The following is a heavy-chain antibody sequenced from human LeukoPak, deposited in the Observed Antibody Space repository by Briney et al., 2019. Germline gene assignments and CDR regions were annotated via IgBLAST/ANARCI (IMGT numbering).Heavy chain of an antibody. J-gene: IGHJ4*02. Sequence: SVKVSCKASGGTFSTYAISWVRQAPGPGLELMGRIIPMLGIANYAQKFQGRVTITADKSTSTAYMELSSLRSEDTAVYYCARVPYCGGDCYSFADYWGQGTLVTVSS. CDR1: GGTFSTYA. CDR2: IIPMLGIA. CDR3: ARVPYCGGDCYSFADY. D-gene: IGHD2-21*02. V-gene: IGHV1-69*04.